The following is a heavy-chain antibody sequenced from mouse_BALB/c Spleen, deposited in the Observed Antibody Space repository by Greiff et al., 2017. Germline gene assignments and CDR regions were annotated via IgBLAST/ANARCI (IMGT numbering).Heavy chain of an antibody. CDR3: ARVDDYYFDY. CDR2: ISYSGST. J-gene: IGHJ2*01. D-gene: IGHD2-4*01. Sequence: EVQRVESGPRLVKPSQTLSLTCSVTGDSFTSGYWNWIRKFPGNKLEYMGYISYSGSTYYNPSLKSRISITRDTSKNQYDLQLNSVTTEDTATYSCARVDDYYFDYWGQGTTLTVSS. CDR1: GDSFTSGY. V-gene: IGHV3-8*02.